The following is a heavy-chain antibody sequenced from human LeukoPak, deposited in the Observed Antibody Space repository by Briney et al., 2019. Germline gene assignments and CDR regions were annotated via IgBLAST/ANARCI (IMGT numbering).Heavy chain of an antibody. Sequence: GGSLRLSCAPSGFTFSSYEMNWVRQAPGKGLEWVSYISSSGSTIYYADSVKGRFTISRDNAKNPLYLQMNSLRAEDTAVYYCARGLFSSGWYPIDYWGQGTLVTVSS. CDR1: GFTFSSYE. D-gene: IGHD6-19*01. J-gene: IGHJ4*02. CDR3: ARGLFSSGWYPIDY. CDR2: ISSSGSTI. V-gene: IGHV3-48*03.